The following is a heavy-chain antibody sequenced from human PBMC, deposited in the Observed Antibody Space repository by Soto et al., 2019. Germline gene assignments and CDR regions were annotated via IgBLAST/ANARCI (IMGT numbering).Heavy chain of an antibody. D-gene: IGHD3-9*01. Sequence: QITLKESGPTLVRPTQTLTLTCAFSGFSLSTSGVGVGWIRQPPGKALEWLAVIYWDDSKHYSPSLRSRLTITTDTSKTQVVLTMTNMDPMDTGTYYCAQKGPEDWPLDYWGQGTLVTVSS. V-gene: IGHV2-5*02. CDR1: GFSLSTSGVG. CDR3: AQKGPEDWPLDY. J-gene: IGHJ4*02. CDR2: IYWDDSK.